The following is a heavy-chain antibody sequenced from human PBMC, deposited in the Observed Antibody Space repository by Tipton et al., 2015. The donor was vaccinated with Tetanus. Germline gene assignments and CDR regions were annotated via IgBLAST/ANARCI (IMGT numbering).Heavy chain of an antibody. J-gene: IGHJ4*02. CDR2: IWYDGSNK. CDR1: GFTFSSYG. CDR3: ARDGAPRITMVRGVVGDY. V-gene: IGHV3-33*01. D-gene: IGHD3-10*01. Sequence: QVQLVQSGGGVVQPGRSLRLPCAASGFTFSSYGMHWVRQAPGKGLEWVAVIWYDGSNKFYADSVKGRFTISRDNSKNTLYLQMNSLRAEDTAVYRCARDGAPRITMVRGVVGDYWGQGTLVTVSS.